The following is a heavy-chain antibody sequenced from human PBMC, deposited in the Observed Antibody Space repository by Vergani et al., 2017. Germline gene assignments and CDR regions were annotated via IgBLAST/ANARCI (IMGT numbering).Heavy chain of an antibody. D-gene: IGHD5-18*01. V-gene: IGHV3-49*04. CDR3: SRGRGYSFSYSDY. J-gene: IGHJ4*02. CDR2: IRNKAYGGTK. CDR1: GFTVSACP. Sequence: EVELLQSGGGVIQPGGSVRLSCAASGFTVSACPRTWVRQAQGKGLEWVAFIRNKAYGGTKQYAASVKGRFTISRDDSKRLAYLQLSGLKPEDTAVYFCSRGRGYSFSYSDYWGQGTLVTVSS.